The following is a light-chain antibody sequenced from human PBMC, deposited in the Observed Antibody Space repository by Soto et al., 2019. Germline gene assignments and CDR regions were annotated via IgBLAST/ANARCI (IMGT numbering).Light chain of an antibody. CDR3: QQSFSTPLS. Sequence: DIQMTQSPSSLSASVGDRVTISCRASQSVNKYLNWYQQKPGNVPTLLIYAASTLQGGVPSRFNGSGFGTDFTVTISNLQPEDVATYDCQQSFSTPLSFGGGTKVEIK. J-gene: IGKJ4*01. CDR1: QSVNKY. V-gene: IGKV1-39*01. CDR2: AAS.